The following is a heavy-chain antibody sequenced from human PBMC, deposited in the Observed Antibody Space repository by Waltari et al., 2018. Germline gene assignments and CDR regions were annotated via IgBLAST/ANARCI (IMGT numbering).Heavy chain of an antibody. J-gene: IGHJ6*02. CDR3: ARSWQQLAYYYYGMDV. D-gene: IGHD6-13*01. Sequence: QVQLVQSGAEVKKPGASVKVSCKASGYTFTGHSMLWVREAPGQGLEWMGRINPNSGGTNYAQKFQGRVTMTRATSISTAYMELSRLRSDDTAVYYCARSWQQLAYYYYGMDVWGQGTTVTVSS. CDR1: GYTFTGHS. V-gene: IGHV1-2*06. CDR2: INPNSGGT.